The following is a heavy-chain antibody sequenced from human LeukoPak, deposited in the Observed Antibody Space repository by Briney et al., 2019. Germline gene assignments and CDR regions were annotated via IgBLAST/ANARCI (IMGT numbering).Heavy chain of an antibody. J-gene: IGHJ4*02. CDR1: GFTFSSYA. CDR3: AKETGDYYDSSGYYYVGDVDY. Sequence: PGGSLRLSCAASGFTFSSYAMSWVRQAPGKGLEWVSAISGSGGSTYYADSVKGRFTISRDNSKNTLYLQMNSLRAEDTAVYYCAKETGDYYDSSGYYYVGDVDYWGQGTLVTVSS. CDR2: ISGSGGST. V-gene: IGHV3-23*01. D-gene: IGHD3-22*01.